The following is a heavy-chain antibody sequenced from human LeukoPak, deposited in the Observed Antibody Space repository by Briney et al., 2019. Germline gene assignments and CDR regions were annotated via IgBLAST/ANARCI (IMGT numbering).Heavy chain of an antibody. CDR1: GGTFSIYA. CDR2: IIPIFGKA. CDR3: ARLWYSSSSAPL. J-gene: IGHJ4*02. Sequence: ASVKLFCKASGGTFSIYAISWVRQAPGRGLEWVGGIIPIFGKANYAQKFQGRVTITTDESTSTAYMELSSLRSEDTAVYYCARLWYSSSSAPLWGQGTLVTVSS. V-gene: IGHV1-69*05. D-gene: IGHD6-6*01.